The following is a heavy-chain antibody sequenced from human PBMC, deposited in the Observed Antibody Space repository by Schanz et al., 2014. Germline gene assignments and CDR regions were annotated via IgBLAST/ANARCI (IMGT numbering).Heavy chain of an antibody. D-gene: IGHD3-10*01. Sequence: VQLVESGGGLVQPGGSLRLSCAASGFTFSDHYMDWVRQAPGKGLEWVSAISGSGGSTYYADSVKGRFTISRDNAKNSLYLQMNSLRGEDTAVYYCARDNYYGSGSCAYWGQGTLVTVSS. J-gene: IGHJ4*02. CDR3: ARDNYYGSGSCAY. V-gene: IGHV3-11*04. CDR1: GFTFSDHY. CDR2: ISGSGGST.